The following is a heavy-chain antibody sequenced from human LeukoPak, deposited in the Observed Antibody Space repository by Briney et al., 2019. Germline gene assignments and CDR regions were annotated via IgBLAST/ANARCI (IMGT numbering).Heavy chain of an antibody. D-gene: IGHD3-22*01. J-gene: IGHJ4*02. V-gene: IGHV3-15*01. CDR2: FKSRTDGGTT. CDR1: GFTFSNAW. Sequence: GGSLRLSCAASGFTFSNAWMSWVRQAPGKGLEWVGRFKSRTDGGTTDYAAPVKGRFTISGDDSKNTLNLQMNSLKTEDTAVYYCTTEGDNSGCLGHLFDYWGQGTLVTVSS. CDR3: TTEGDNSGCLGHLFDY.